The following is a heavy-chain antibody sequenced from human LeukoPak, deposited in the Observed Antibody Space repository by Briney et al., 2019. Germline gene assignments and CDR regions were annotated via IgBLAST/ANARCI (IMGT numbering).Heavy chain of an antibody. V-gene: IGHV1-69*13. CDR2: IIPIFGTA. CDR1: GGTFSSYA. CDR3: ARRGYYSSSWYYFDY. Sequence: ASVKVSCKASGGTFSSYAISWVRQAPGQGLEWMGGIIPIFGTANYAQKFQGRVTITADESTSTAYMELSSLRSEDTAVYYCARRGYYSSSWYYFDYWGQGTVVTVSS. D-gene: IGHD6-13*01. J-gene: IGHJ4*02.